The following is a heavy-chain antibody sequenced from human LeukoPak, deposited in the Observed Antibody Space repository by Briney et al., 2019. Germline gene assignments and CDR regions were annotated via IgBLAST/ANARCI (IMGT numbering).Heavy chain of an antibody. CDR2: ISGSGGST. CDR1: GFTFSSYA. D-gene: IGHD6-13*01. J-gene: IGHJ4*02. V-gene: IGHV3-23*01. Sequence: PGGSLRLSCAASGFTFSSYAMSWVRQAPGKGLEWVSAISGSGGSTYYADSVKGRFTISRDNSKNTLYLQMNSLRAEDTAVYYCAKGPGDGRIAAAGTFYWGQGTLVTVSS. CDR3: AKGPGDGRIAAAGTFY.